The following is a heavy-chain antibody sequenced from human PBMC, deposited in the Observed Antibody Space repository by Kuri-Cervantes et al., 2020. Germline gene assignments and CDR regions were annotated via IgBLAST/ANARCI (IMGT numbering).Heavy chain of an antibody. Sequence: GSLRLSCGVHGASFSGYYWSWIRQPPGKGLEWIGEMNDSGSANYNPSLKSRVTISVDTSKKQFSLKVNSVTAADTAVYYCARVPPRRVVALWGQGTLVTVSS. D-gene: IGHD3-22*01. CDR1: GASFSGYY. CDR2: MNDSGSA. V-gene: IGHV4-34*01. J-gene: IGHJ4*02. CDR3: ARVPPRRVVAL.